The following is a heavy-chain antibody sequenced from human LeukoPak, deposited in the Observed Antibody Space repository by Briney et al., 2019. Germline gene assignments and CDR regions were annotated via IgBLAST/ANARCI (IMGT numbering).Heavy chain of an antibody. CDR3: AKDRHSSGWYIDY. CDR2: IRGDGGST. Sequence: GGSLRLSCAASGFTFDDYAMHWVRQAPGKGLEWVSLIRGDGGSTYYADSVKGRLTISRDNSKNSLYLQMNSLRTEDTALYYCAKDRHSSGWYIDYWGQGTLVTVSS. V-gene: IGHV3-43*02. J-gene: IGHJ4*02. CDR1: GFTFDDYA. D-gene: IGHD6-19*01.